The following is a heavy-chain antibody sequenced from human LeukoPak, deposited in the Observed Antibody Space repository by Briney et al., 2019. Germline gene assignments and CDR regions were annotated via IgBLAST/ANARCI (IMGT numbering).Heavy chain of an antibody. V-gene: IGHV4-59*10. CDR2: IYTSGST. J-gene: IGHJ4*02. CDR3: ATLGYSYGTDY. CDR1: GGSFGAYY. Sequence: SETLSLTCAVYGGSFGAYYWTWIRQPAGKGLEWIGRIYTSGSTNYNPSLKSRVTISVDTSKNQFSLKLSSVTAADTAVYYCATLGYSYGTDYWGQGTLVTVSS. D-gene: IGHD5-18*01.